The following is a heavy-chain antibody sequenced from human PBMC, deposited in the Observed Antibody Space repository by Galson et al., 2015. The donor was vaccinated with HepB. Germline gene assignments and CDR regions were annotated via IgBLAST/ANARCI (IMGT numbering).Heavy chain of an antibody. V-gene: IGHV1-24*01. CDR2: FDPEDGET. CDR3: ATGTPARPEGPYYYYYYGMDV. Sequence: SVKVSCKVSGYTLTELSMHWVRQAPGKGLEWMGGFDPEDGETIYAQKFQGRVTMTEDTSTDTAYMELSSLRSEDTAVYYCATGTPARPEGPYYYYYYGMDVWGQGTTVTVSS. D-gene: IGHD6-13*01. J-gene: IGHJ6*02. CDR1: GYTLTELS.